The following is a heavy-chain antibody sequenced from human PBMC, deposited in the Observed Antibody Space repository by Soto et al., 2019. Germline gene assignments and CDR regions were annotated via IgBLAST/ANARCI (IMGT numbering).Heavy chain of an antibody. D-gene: IGHD3-3*01. V-gene: IGHV3-33*01. CDR1: GFTFSSYG. CDR3: ARGATIFGVVIGEPPSSSYYGMDV. CDR2: IWYDGSNK. J-gene: IGHJ6*02. Sequence: GGSLRLSCAASGFTFSSYGMHWVRQAPGKGLEWVAVIWYDGSNKYYADSVKGRFTISRDNSKNTLYLQMNSLRAEDTAVYYCARGATIFGVVIGEPPSSSYYGMDVWGQGTTVTVSS.